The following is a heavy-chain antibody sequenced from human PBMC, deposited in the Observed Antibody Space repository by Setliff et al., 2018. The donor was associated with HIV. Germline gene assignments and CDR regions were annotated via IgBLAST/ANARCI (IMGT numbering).Heavy chain of an antibody. Sequence: SETLSLTCAVYGGSFNDYYWSWIRQPPGKGLEWIGEVNHSGSTSYNPSLESRVSISVDTSKNQFSLKLSSVTAADTAVYYCARDLVAAFDIWGQGTMVTVSS. CDR1: GGSFNDYY. J-gene: IGHJ3*02. V-gene: IGHV4-34*09. D-gene: IGHD2-8*02. CDR3: ARDLVAAFDI. CDR2: VNHSGST.